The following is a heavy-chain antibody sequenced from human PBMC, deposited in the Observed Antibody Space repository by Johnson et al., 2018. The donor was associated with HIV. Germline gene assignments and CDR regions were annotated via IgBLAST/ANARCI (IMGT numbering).Heavy chain of an antibody. CDR2: IHSDDST. Sequence: VQLVESGGGLVQPGGSLRLSCVASGITVSSSYMSWVRQAPGKGLEWVSAIHSDDSTYYADSVKGRLTISRDNSKNTVYLQMNSLRAEDTAVYYCARGGGAYCGGDCLRTFDIWGQGTMVTASS. CDR1: GITVSSSY. D-gene: IGHD2-21*02. J-gene: IGHJ3*02. CDR3: ARGGGAYCGGDCLRTFDI. V-gene: IGHV3-66*01.